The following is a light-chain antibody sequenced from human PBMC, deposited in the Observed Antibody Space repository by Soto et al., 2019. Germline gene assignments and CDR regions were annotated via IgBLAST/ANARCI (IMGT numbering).Light chain of an antibody. CDR1: TSVSRN. V-gene: IGKV3-15*01. CDR3: QQYGDWPPDT. J-gene: IGKJ2*01. CDR2: DAS. Sequence: EIVMTQSPATLSVSPGERATLSCRASTSVSRNLAWYQQKPGQPPRLLIYDASTRATGVPARFGGSGSGTEFTLTISGLQSEDFAVYYCQQYGDWPPDTFGQGTKVEI.